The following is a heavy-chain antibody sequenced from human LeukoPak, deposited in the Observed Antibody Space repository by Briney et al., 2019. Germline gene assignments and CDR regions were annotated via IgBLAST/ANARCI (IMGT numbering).Heavy chain of an antibody. Sequence: GSLRLSGAASGFTLSDYWMNWVRQAPGKGPGWVSHISPDGRHIAYADSVKGRFTSSRDSGKNTVYLQMNSLRVGDTAVYYCVRDGGGTTPYDCWGQGTLVTVSS. CDR1: GFTLSDYW. CDR2: ISPDGRHI. D-gene: IGHD1-7*01. J-gene: IGHJ4*02. V-gene: IGHV3-74*01. CDR3: VRDGGGTTPYDC.